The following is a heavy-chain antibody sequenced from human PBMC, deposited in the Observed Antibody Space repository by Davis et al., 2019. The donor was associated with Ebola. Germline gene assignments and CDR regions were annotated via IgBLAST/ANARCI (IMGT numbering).Heavy chain of an antibody. J-gene: IGHJ6*02. CDR3: ARSGTYYYYSIDV. Sequence: GESLKISCAASGFTFNNFAMVWVRQAPGKGLEWVSTLSNSGVSTYYADSVKGRFTISGDNFKNTLHLQMDSLRAEDTAIYYCARSGTYYYYSIDVWGQGTTVTVSS. CDR1: GFTFNNFA. V-gene: IGHV3-23*01. D-gene: IGHD1-26*01. CDR2: LSNSGVST.